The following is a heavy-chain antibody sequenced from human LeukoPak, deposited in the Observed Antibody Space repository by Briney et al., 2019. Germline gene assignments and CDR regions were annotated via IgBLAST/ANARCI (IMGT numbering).Heavy chain of an antibody. Sequence: PGGPLRLSCAASGFTFSSYSMNWVRQAPGKGLEWVSYISSSSSTIYYADSVKGRFTISRDNAKNSLYLQMNSLRAEDTAVYYCARVEAAAGYGYYYYYMDVWGKGTTVTVSS. CDR3: ARVEAAAGYGYYYYYMDV. V-gene: IGHV3-48*01. CDR1: GFTFSSYS. J-gene: IGHJ6*03. CDR2: ISSSSSTI. D-gene: IGHD6-13*01.